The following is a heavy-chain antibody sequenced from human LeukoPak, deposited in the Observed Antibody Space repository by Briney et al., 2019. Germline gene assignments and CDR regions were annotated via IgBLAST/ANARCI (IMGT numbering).Heavy chain of an antibody. CDR2: INPNSGVT. V-gene: IGHV1-2*02. CDR3: ARGGAVTAYYGWDFFRFDY. Sequence: GASVKVSCKASGYTFTGYYMHWVRQAPGQGLEWMGWINPNSGVTSFAQRFQNRVTLTTDTSISTTYMDLSGLRSDDTAVYYCARGGAVTAYYGWDFFRFDYWGQGSLVTVSS. J-gene: IGHJ4*02. D-gene: IGHD4-17*01. CDR1: GYTFTGYY.